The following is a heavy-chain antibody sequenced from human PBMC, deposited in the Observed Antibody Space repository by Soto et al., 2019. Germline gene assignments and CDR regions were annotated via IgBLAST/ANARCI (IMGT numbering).Heavy chain of an antibody. CDR3: ARLVYDTRLNYMYFDF. CDR2: IFHDGTA. V-gene: IGHV4-4*02. D-gene: IGHD2-8*01. Sequence: SETLSLTCAVSGVSISSGNWWTWVRQTPQRGLEYIGEIFHDGTANYYPSFERRVAISVDTSKNQFSLKLTYVTAADTAIYFCARLVYDTRLNYMYFDFWGQGALVTVPS. CDR1: GVSISSGNW. J-gene: IGHJ4*02.